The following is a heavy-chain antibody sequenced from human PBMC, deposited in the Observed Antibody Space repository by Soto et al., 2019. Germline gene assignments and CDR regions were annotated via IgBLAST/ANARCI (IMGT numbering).Heavy chain of an antibody. CDR2: IYHSGST. V-gene: IGHV4-30-2*01. CDR3: XXVPDX. Sequence: QLQLQESGSGLVKPSQTLSLTCAVSGGSISSGGYSWSWIRQPPGKGLEWIGYIYHSGSTYYNPSLKSRVTISVDRSXNQXSLKLSSVTAAXTXXXXXXXVPDXWGQGTLVTVSS. CDR1: GGSISSGGYS. J-gene: IGHJ4*02.